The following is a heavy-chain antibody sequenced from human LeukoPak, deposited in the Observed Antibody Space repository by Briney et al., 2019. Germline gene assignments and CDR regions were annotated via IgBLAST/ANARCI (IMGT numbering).Heavy chain of an antibody. Sequence: GGSLRLSCAASGFTFSSYEMNWVRQAPGKGLEWVSYISSSGSTIYYADSVKGRFTISRDNAKNSLYLQMNSLRAEDTAVYYCAGESYSGSYDYWGQGTLVTVSS. CDR3: AGESYSGSYDY. J-gene: IGHJ4*02. CDR1: GFTFSSYE. D-gene: IGHD1-26*01. CDR2: ISSSGSTI. V-gene: IGHV3-48*03.